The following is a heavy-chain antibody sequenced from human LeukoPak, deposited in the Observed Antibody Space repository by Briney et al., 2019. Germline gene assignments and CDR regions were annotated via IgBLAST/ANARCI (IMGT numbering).Heavy chain of an antibody. V-gene: IGHV1-8*01. Sequence: GASVKVSCKASGYTFTSYDINWVRQGTGQGLEWMGWMNPNSGNTGYAQKIQGRVTMTRDTSISTAYMELSRLRSDDTAVYYCARYESGGLFDPWGQGTLVTVSS. CDR3: ARYESGGLFDP. CDR2: MNPNSGNT. CDR1: GYTFTSYD. D-gene: IGHD3-16*01. J-gene: IGHJ5*02.